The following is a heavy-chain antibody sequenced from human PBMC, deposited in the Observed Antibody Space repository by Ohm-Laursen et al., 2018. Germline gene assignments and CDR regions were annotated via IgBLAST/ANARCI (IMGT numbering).Heavy chain of an antibody. J-gene: IGHJ4*02. Sequence: TLSLTCSVSGGSISSYYWTWIRQPPGKGLEWIGYIYYSGTTNYNPSLKSRVTISVDTSKNQFSLKLSSVTAADTAVYYCARGYYYAPNWGQGTLVTVSS. V-gene: IGHV4-59*01. D-gene: IGHD3-10*01. CDR2: IYYSGTT. CDR1: GGSISSYY. CDR3: ARGYYYAPN.